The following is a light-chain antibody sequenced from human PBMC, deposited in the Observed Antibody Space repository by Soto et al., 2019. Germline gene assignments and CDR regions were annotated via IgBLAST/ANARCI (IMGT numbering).Light chain of an antibody. Sequence: EIVMTQSPATLSVSPGEGATLSCRSSHSVDSNLAWYQQKPGQAPRLLIFGASTRATGIPTRFSGGGSGTDFTLTISSLQSEDFAVYYCQQYNNWSFGQGTRLEIK. CDR3: QQYNNWS. J-gene: IGKJ5*01. V-gene: IGKV3D-15*01. CDR1: HSVDSN. CDR2: GAS.